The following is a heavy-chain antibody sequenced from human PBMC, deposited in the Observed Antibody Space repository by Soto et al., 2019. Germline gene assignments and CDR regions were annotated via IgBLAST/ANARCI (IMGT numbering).Heavy chain of an antibody. J-gene: IGHJ4*02. CDR3: ARGGDWKFDY. D-gene: IGHD2-21*02. CDR1: GDSISSDKW. CDR2: IYHSGRT. Sequence: QVQLQESGPGLVKPSGTLSLTCAVSGDSISSDKWWSWVRPPPGKGLEWIGEIYHSGRTNCNPSLKSPVPISVEKSKNQFSLELSSMTAADTSVYYCARGGDWKFDYWGQGSLVTVSS. V-gene: IGHV4-4*02.